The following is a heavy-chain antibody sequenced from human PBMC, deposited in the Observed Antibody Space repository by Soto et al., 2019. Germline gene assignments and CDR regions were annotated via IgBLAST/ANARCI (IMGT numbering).Heavy chain of an antibody. V-gene: IGHV1-3*01. CDR1: GHTFTSYA. CDR2: INAGNGNT. J-gene: IGHJ3*02. Sequence: ASVKVSCKASGHTFTSYAMHWVRQAPGQRLEWMGWINAGNGNTKYSQKFQGRVTITRDTSASTAYMELSSLRSEDTAEYYCERPLILPGAADVFDIWGKGKMVT. D-gene: IGHD3-3*02. CDR3: ERPLILPGAADVFDI.